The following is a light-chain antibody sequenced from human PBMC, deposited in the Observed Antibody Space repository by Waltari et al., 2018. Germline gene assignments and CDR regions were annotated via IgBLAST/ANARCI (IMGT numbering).Light chain of an antibody. V-gene: IGLV2-8*01. CDR3: SSYAGSNIVV. CDR1: SSDVGGDNY. CDR2: VVT. J-gene: IGLJ2*01. Sequence: QSALSQPPSASGSPGQSVTISCTGTSSDVGGDNYVSWYQRHPGKAPKFVIYVVTTRPSGVPDRFSASKSGNTASLTVSGLQAEDEADYYCSSYAGSNIVVFGGGTKLTVL.